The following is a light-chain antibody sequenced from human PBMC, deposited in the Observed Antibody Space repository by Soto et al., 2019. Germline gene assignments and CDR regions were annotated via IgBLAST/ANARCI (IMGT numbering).Light chain of an antibody. CDR3: QHYNNYLLT. J-gene: IGKJ4*01. CDR1: QTISSW. Sequence: DIQMTQSPSTLSASVGDRVIITCRASQTISSWLAWYQQKPGKAPKPLIYKASSLESGVPSRFSGSGSGTEFTLTISSLQPDDFATYYCQHYNNYLLTFGGGTKVDIK. V-gene: IGKV1-5*03. CDR2: KAS.